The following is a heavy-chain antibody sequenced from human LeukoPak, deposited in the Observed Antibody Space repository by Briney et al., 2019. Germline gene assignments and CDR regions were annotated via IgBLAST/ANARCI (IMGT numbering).Heavy chain of an antibody. Sequence: GGSLRLSCAASGFTFSRYWMHWVRQAPGKGLVWVSPINPDGTVTTYADSVKGRFTISRDNAKNTLYLQMNSLRVEDTAVYYCVRDSPSGFFDLWGRGTLVTVSS. CDR3: VRDSPSGFFDL. V-gene: IGHV3-74*01. D-gene: IGHD6-19*01. CDR2: INPDGTVT. J-gene: IGHJ2*01. CDR1: GFTFSRYW.